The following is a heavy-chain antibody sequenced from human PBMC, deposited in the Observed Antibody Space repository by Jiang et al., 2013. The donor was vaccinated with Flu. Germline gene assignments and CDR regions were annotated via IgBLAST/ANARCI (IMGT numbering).Heavy chain of an antibody. CDR2: TYYRSKWYN. J-gene: IGHJ4*02. CDR3: ARVRRGGHFDY. V-gene: IGHV6-1*01. CDR1: GDSVSSNSVA. D-gene: IGHD3-10*01. Sequence: QTLSLTCAISGDSVSSNSVAWNWIRQSPSRGLEWLGRTYYRSKWYNDSALSVNSRITINPDTSKNQLSLQLKSVTAEDTAVYYCARVRRGGHFDYWGQGTLVTVSS.